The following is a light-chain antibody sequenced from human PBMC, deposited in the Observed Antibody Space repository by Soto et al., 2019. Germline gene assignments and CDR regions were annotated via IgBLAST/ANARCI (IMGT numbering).Light chain of an antibody. CDR1: QSVYNN. Sequence: EIVMTQSPATLSVSPGERGTLSCRASQSVYNNLAWYQQKPGQVPRLLIYAASTSATGFPARFSGSGFGTEFTLTISTLQSEDFAVYYCQQYTAWPLTFGGGTKVEIK. CDR3: QQYTAWPLT. J-gene: IGKJ4*01. V-gene: IGKV3-15*01. CDR2: AAS.